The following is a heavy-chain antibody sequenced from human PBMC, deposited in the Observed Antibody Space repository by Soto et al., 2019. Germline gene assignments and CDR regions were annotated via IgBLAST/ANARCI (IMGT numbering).Heavy chain of an antibody. CDR1: GFTFSSYG. CDR2: IWYDGSNK. CDR3: ARDSGQQLVLLYEYGMDV. Sequence: QVQLVESGGGVVQPGRSLRLSCAASGFTFSSYGMHWVRQAPGKGLEWVAVIWYDGSNKYYADSVKGRFTISRDNSKNTLYLQMNSLRAEDTAVYYCARDSGQQLVLLYEYGMDVWGQGTTVTVSS. D-gene: IGHD6-13*01. J-gene: IGHJ6*02. V-gene: IGHV3-33*01.